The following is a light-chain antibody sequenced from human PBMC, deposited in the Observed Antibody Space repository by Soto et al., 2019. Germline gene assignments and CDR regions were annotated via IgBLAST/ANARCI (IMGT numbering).Light chain of an antibody. V-gene: IGLV2-14*01. CDR2: DVS. CDR3: SSYTSSSTYV. Sequence: QSALTQPASVSGSPGQSITISCTGTSSVVGGYNYVSWCQQHPGKAPKLMIYDVSNRPSGVSNRFSGSKSGNTASLTISGLQAEDEADYYCSSYTSSSTYVFGTGTKVTVL. CDR1: SSVVGGYNY. J-gene: IGLJ1*01.